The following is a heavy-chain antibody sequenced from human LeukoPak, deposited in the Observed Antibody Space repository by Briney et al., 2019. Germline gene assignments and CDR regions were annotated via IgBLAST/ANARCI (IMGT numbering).Heavy chain of an antibody. Sequence: PGGSLRLSCAASGFTFTSYWMHWVRQAPGRGLVWVSRINSDGTSISYADSVKGRFTISRDNAKNTVYLQMNSLRVEDTAVYYCTKVFYISPYYDSSGYHAGWGQGTLVTVSS. CDR3: TKVFYISPYYDSSGYHAG. J-gene: IGHJ4*02. CDR1: GFTFTSYW. V-gene: IGHV3-74*01. CDR2: INSDGTSI. D-gene: IGHD3-22*01.